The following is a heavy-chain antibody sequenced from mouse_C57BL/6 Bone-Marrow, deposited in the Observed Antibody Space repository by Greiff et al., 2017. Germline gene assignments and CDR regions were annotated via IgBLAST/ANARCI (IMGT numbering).Heavy chain of an antibody. D-gene: IGHD2-4*01. CDR2: ISNFAYSI. CDR1: GFTFSDYG. V-gene: IGHV5-15*01. J-gene: IGHJ3*01. CDR3: ARRGDYDGGFAY. Sequence: EVQVVESGGGLVQPGGSLKLSCAASGFTFSDYGMAWVRQAPRKGPEWVAFISNFAYSIYYADTVTGRFTISRENAKNTLYLEMSSLRSEDTAMYYCARRGDYDGGFAYWGQGTLVTVSA.